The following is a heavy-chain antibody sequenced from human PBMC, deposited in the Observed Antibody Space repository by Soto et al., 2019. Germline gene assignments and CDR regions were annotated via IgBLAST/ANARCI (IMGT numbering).Heavy chain of an antibody. J-gene: IGHJ4*02. V-gene: IGHV4-34*01. CDR1: GGCLNGYY. CDR2: LYQSGSS. D-gene: IGHD2-21*01. Sequence: SETLPLTCAVYGGCLNGYYWSWIRPPPGKKLESFVGLYQSGSSKCNPSFKSRVTISVDTSKNQFSLRLTSVTAADTAVYSCPTTPVCGRLPFDYWGQGTLVTVSS. CDR3: PTTPVCGRLPFDY.